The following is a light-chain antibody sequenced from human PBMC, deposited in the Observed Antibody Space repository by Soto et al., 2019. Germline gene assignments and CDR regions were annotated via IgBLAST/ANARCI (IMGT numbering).Light chain of an antibody. CDR3: QHYAQLPRT. V-gene: IGKV1-33*01. CDR2: EAS. J-gene: IGKJ4*02. Sequence: DIQMPLALSTLSASLGDGVPSASGASQSSSRWLAGYQQKPGTAPKVLIDEASHLETGVPSRFSGRGSVTYFTFTSSSLQPADIATYYCQHYAQLPRTCGGGTKVEIK. CDR1: QSSSRW.